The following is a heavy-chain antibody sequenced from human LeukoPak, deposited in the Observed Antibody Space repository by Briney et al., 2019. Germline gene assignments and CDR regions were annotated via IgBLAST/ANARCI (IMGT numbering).Heavy chain of an antibody. CDR1: GFTFSGYA. Sequence: GGSLRLSCAASGFTFSGYAMSWVCQAPGKGLEWVSSIGGSDTSTYYADSVKGRFTISRDNSKNTLYLQMNGLRAEDTAVYYCAKGITPSSYTALDYWGQGTLVTVSS. V-gene: IGHV3-23*01. J-gene: IGHJ4*02. CDR2: IGGSDTST. D-gene: IGHD3-16*01. CDR3: AKGITPSSYTALDY.